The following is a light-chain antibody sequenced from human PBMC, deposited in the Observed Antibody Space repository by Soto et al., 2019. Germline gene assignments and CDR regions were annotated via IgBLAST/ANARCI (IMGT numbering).Light chain of an antibody. CDR3: QAWDLSYV. V-gene: IGLV3-1*01. J-gene: IGLJ1*01. CDR2: QDT. Sequence: SYELTQPPSVSVSPGQTATITCSGDKLGNKYTSWYQQKPGQSPVLIIYQDTRRPSGIPERFSGSNSGTTATLTISGTQAMDEANYHCQAWDLSYVFGTGTNLTVL. CDR1: KLGNKY.